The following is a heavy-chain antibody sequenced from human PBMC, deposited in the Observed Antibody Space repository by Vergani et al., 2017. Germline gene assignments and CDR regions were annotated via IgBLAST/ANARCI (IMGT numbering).Heavy chain of an antibody. V-gene: IGHV1-69*02. D-gene: IGHD6-19*01. Sequence: QVQLVQSGAEVKKPGSSVKVSCKASGGTFSSYTISWVRQAPGQGLEWMGRIIPILGIANYAQKFQGRVTITADKSTSTAYMELSSLRSEDTAVYYCEGGIAVAGRDAFDIWGQGTMVTVSS. J-gene: IGHJ3*02. CDR3: EGGIAVAGRDAFDI. CDR1: GGTFSSYT. CDR2: IIPILGIA.